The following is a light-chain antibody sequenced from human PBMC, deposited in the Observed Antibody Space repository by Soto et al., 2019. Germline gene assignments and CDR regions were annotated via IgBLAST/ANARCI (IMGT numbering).Light chain of an antibody. V-gene: IGKV3-15*01. Sequence: EIVMTQSPATLSVSPGERATLSCRASQSVSSNFAWYQQKPGQAPRLLIYGASTRTTGIPARFSGSGSGTKFTLTISSLQSEDFAVYYCQQYNNWSWTFGKGTKVEIK. CDR2: GAS. CDR3: QQYNNWSWT. J-gene: IGKJ1*01. CDR1: QSVSSN.